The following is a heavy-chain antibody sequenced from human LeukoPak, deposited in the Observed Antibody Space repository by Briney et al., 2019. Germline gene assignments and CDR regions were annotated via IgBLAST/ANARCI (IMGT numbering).Heavy chain of an antibody. CDR3: ARRRAVPGFYYFDY. V-gene: IGHV4-59*08. CDR1: GGSISSYY. CDR2: IYYSGST. Sequence: ETLSLTCTVSGGSISSYYWTWLRQPPGKGLEWIGYIYYSGSTNYNPSLKSRVTISVDTSKNQFSLKLSPLTAADTAVYYCARRRAVPGFYYFDYWGQGTLVTVSS. J-gene: IGHJ4*02. D-gene: IGHD6-19*01.